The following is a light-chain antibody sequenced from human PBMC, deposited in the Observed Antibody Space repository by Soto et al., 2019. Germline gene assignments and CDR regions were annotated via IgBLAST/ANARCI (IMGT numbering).Light chain of an antibody. CDR3: QQRSNWPFT. CDR2: DAS. J-gene: IGKJ4*01. V-gene: IGKV3-11*01. Sequence: EIVLTQSPATLSLSPGEVATLSCRASQSVTNSLAWYQQKPGQAPRLLMYDASNRATGIPARFSGSGSGTDFTLTISSLEPEDFAVYYCQQRSNWPFTFGGGTKVEIK. CDR1: QSVTNS.